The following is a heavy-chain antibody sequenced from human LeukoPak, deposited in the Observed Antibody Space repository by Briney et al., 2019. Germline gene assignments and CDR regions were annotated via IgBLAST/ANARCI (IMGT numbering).Heavy chain of an antibody. Sequence: GGSLRLTCAASGFSFNSDWMDWVRQAPGKGLEWVANIKHDESEKNYLDSVKGRFTISRDNAQNSLYLQMNGLRVEDTAVYYCTRRLDDWGQGTLVTVSS. CDR3: TRRLDD. CDR2: IKHDESEK. D-gene: IGHD3-16*01. V-gene: IGHV3-7*01. CDR1: GFSFNSDW. J-gene: IGHJ4*02.